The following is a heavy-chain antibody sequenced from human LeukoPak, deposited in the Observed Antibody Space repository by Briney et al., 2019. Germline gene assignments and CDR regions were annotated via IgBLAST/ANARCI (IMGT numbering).Heavy chain of an antibody. Sequence: ASVKVSCKASGYTFTGYYMHWVRQAPGQGLEWMGWINPNSGGTNYAQKFQGRVTMTRDTSISTAYMELSRLRSDDTAVYYCARDLPALYSSSSGNWFDPWGQGTLVTVSS. J-gene: IGHJ5*02. CDR2: INPNSGGT. D-gene: IGHD6-6*01. CDR1: GYTFTGYY. CDR3: ARDLPALYSSSSGNWFDP. V-gene: IGHV1-2*02.